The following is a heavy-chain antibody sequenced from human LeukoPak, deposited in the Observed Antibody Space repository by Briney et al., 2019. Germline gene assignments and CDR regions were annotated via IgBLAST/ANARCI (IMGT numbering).Heavy chain of an antibody. D-gene: IGHD4-17*01. V-gene: IGHV5-51*01. J-gene: IGHJ4*02. CDR2: IYPGVSDA. CDR1: GYCFTSSW. CDR3: ANSPPDDDYVN. Sequence: GESLKISCEAAGYCFTSSWIGWVCQMAGKGLEWMGVIYPGVSDARYNPSFQGHVTISADKSIRTAYLQWSSLRASDTAMYYCANSPPDDDYVNWGQGTLVTVSS.